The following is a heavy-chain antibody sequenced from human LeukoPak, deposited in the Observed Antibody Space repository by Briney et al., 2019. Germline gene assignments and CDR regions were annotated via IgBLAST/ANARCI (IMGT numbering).Heavy chain of an antibody. D-gene: IGHD2-21*02. CDR3: ARGWVAYCGGDRSLNYYGMDV. J-gene: IGHJ6*02. V-gene: IGHV1-46*01. CDR2: INPSGGST. CDR1: GYTFTSYY. Sequence: ASVKVSCKASGYTFTSYYMHWVRQAPGQGLEWMGIINPSGGSTSYAQKFQGRVTMTRDTSTSTVYMELSSLRSEDTAVYYCARGWVAYCGGDRSLNYYGMDVWGQGTTVTVSS.